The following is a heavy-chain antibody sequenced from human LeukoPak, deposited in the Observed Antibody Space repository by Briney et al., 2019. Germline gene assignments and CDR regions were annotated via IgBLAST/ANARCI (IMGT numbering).Heavy chain of an antibody. CDR1: GYTFTSYY. J-gene: IGHJ4*02. CDR2: INPSGDST. D-gene: IGHD3-22*01. V-gene: IGHV1-46*01. CDR3: ARNNIQYYYDSSGYYYFDY. Sequence: ASVKVSCKASGYTFTSYYMHWVRQAPGQGLEWLGIINPSGDSTSYAQKFQGRVTMTRDTSTSTVYMELSSLRSEDTAVYYCARNNIQYYYDSSGYYYFDYWGQGTLVTVSS.